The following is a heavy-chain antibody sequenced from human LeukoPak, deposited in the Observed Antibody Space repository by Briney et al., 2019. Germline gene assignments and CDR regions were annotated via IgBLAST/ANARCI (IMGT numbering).Heavy chain of an antibody. Sequence: GGSLRLSCAASGFNLDDHGMSWVRQAPGKGLEWVAFIQYDGSYKDYGDSVKGRFTISRDNSKNTLYLQMNSLRAEDTAVYFCAKDVVGQQWPENYWGQGTLVTVSS. V-gene: IGHV3-30*02. J-gene: IGHJ4*02. CDR3: AKDVVGQQWPENY. D-gene: IGHD6-19*01. CDR2: IQYDGSYK. CDR1: GFNLDDHG.